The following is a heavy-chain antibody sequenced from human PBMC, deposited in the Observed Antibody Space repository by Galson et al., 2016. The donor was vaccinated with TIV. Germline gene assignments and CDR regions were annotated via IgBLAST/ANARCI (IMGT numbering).Heavy chain of an antibody. V-gene: IGHV1-69*10. D-gene: IGHD2-21*02. Sequence: SVKVSCKASGGTLSNDPITWVRQAPGQGLEWMGGIIPIAGISDNSQKFQGRVSITADVSTNTVYMELNSLRSEDTAVFYCAGLTPCGGDCYYFDRWGQGTLVTVSS. CDR1: GGTLSNDP. CDR2: IIPIAGIS. J-gene: IGHJ4*02. CDR3: AGLTPCGGDCYYFDR.